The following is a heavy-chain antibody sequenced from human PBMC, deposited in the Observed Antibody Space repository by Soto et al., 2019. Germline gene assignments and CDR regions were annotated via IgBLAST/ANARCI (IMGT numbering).Heavy chain of an antibody. CDR2: TYYSGST. CDR3: ARVRGTAGKRYFDY. J-gene: IGHJ4*02. D-gene: IGHD6-13*01. V-gene: IGHV4-59*01. Sequence: TLSLTCTVSGGSMIAYYWNWMRQPPGKGLQWIGYTYYSGSTTYNPSLKSRVTISVDSSKNQFSLKLDSVTPADTAVYYCARVRGTAGKRYFDYWGPGTLVTVSS. CDR1: GGSMIAYY.